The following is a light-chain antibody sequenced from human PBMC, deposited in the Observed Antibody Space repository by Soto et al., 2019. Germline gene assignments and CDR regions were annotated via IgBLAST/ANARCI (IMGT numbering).Light chain of an antibody. CDR2: DTS. CDR3: QPYNNWPLT. Sequence: EVVMRESPATLSVSPGAGATLSCRAPQGIGDTLAWYQPKPGQTPRLLIYDTSTRATGVPTRFSGSRSGAEFTLTIHSLQSEDFAVYYCQPYNNWPLTFGGGTKVDIK. V-gene: IGKV3-15*01. CDR1: QGIGDT. J-gene: IGKJ4*01.